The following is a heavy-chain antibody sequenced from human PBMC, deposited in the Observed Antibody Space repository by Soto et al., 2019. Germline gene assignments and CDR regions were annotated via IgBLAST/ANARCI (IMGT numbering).Heavy chain of an antibody. D-gene: IGHD3-16*01. V-gene: IGHV5-51*01. CDR1: GYTFTSHW. CDR2: IFPGDSDT. CDR3: VRHGAYFDY. J-gene: IGHJ4*02. Sequence: PGESLKISCKGSGYTFTSHWIGWVRQMPGKGLEWMAIIFPGDSDTRYSPSFQGQVTISADKSINTAYLQWSSLKASDTAMYFCVRHGAYFDYWGQGTLVTVSS.